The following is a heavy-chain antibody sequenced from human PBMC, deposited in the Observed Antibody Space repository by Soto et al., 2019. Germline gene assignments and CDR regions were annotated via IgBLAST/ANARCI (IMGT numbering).Heavy chain of an antibody. CDR2: IYYSGST. CDR1: GGYIRSFY. J-gene: IGHJ4*02. CDR3: ARLADDFWSEMGFDY. Sequence: ASETLSLTCTVFGGYIRSFYWSWIRQPPGKGLEWIGYIYYSGSTNYNPSLKSRVTISVDTSKNQFSLKLSSVTAADTAVYYCARLADDFWSEMGFDYWGQGTLVTVSS. V-gene: IGHV4-59*08. D-gene: IGHD3-3*01.